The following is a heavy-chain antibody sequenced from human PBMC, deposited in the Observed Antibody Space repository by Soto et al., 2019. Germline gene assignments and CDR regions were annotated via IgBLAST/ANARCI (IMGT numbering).Heavy chain of an antibody. J-gene: IGHJ6*02. CDR2: INPNSGGT. D-gene: IGHD3-3*01. V-gene: IGHV1-2*02. Sequence: GASVKVSCKASGYTFTGYYMHWVRQAPGQGREWMGWINPNSGGTNYAQKFQGRVTMTRDTSISTAYMELSRLRSDDTAVYYCARSLDYDFWSGYSYGMDVWGQGTTVTVSS. CDR1: GYTFTGYY. CDR3: ARSLDYDFWSGYSYGMDV.